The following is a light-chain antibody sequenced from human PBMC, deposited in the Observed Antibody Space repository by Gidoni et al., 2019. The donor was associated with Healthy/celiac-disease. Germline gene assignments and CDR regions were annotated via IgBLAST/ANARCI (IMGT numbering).Light chain of an antibody. Sequence: IVSTHTLATLALSPGASATLSCRASQSVSSYLAWYQQKPGQAPRLLIYDASHRSTGVPARFSGSGSGTDFTLTISSLEAEDFGVYYCQQRSNWPPLTFGRGTKVEIK. CDR3: QQRSNWPPLT. CDR1: QSVSSY. V-gene: IGKV3-11*01. CDR2: DAS. J-gene: IGKJ4*01.